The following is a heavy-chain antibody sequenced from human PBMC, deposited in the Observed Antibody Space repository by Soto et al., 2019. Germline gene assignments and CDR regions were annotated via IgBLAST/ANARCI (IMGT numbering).Heavy chain of an antibody. V-gene: IGHV1-69*13. Sequence: GASVKVSCKASGGTFSSYAISWVRQAPGQGLEWMGGIIPIFGTANYAQKFQGRATITADESTSTAYMELSSLRSEDTAVYYCARERGAPLYSSGLYYYYYGMDVWGQGTTVTVSS. CDR3: ARERGAPLYSSGLYYYYYGMDV. CDR2: IIPIFGTA. J-gene: IGHJ6*02. D-gene: IGHD6-19*01. CDR1: GGTFSSYA.